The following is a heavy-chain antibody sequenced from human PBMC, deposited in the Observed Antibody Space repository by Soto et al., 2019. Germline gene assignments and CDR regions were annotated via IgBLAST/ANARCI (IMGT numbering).Heavy chain of an antibody. CDR3: ARSQGSSTSLEIYYYYYYGMDV. CDR2: IIPISGTA. D-gene: IGHD2-2*01. Sequence: QVQLVQSGAEVKKPGSSVKVSCKASGATFSSYAISWVRQAPGQGLEWMGGIIPISGTANYAQKFQGRVTITADECTSTAYRELSSLRSEDTAVYYCARSQGSSTSLEIYYYYYYGMDVWGQGTTVTVSS. CDR1: GATFSSYA. V-gene: IGHV1-69*01. J-gene: IGHJ6*02.